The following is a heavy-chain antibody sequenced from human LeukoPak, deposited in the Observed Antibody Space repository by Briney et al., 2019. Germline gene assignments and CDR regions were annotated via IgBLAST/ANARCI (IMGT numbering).Heavy chain of an antibody. D-gene: IGHD6-13*01. CDR1: GFTFSTYA. V-gene: IGHV3-23*01. Sequence: GGTLRLSCAASGFTFSTYAMAWVRQAPGKGLEWVSSISTTGDVTYFVDSVRGRFTISRDNSKNTLYLQMNSLRAEDTAVYYCAKDSSSWSHFDYWGQGTLVTVSS. J-gene: IGHJ4*02. CDR3: AKDSSSWSHFDY. CDR2: ISTTGDVT.